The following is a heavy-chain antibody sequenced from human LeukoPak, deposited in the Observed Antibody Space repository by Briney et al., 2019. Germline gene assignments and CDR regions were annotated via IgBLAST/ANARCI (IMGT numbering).Heavy chain of an antibody. CDR2: IYHSGST. Sequence: KPSETLSLTCAVSGGSISSGGYSWSWIRQPPGMGLEWIGYIYHSGSTYYNPSLKSRVTISVDRSKNQFSLKLSSVTAADTAVYYCARGTYYYDSSGYFDYWGQGTLVTVSS. D-gene: IGHD3-22*01. CDR3: ARGTYYYDSSGYFDY. CDR1: GGSISSGGYS. V-gene: IGHV4-30-2*01. J-gene: IGHJ4*02.